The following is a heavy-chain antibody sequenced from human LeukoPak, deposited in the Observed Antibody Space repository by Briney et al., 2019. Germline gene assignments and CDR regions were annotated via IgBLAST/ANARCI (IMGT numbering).Heavy chain of an antibody. J-gene: IGHJ4*02. V-gene: IGHV3-15*01. CDR3: TTEYGMATNFDY. CDR2: IKSKTDGGTT. D-gene: IGHD5-24*01. Sequence: NPGGSLRLSCAASGFTFSNAWMSWVRQAPGKGLEWVGRIKSKTDGGTTDYAAPVKGRFTISRDDSKNTLYLQMNSLKTEDTAVYYCTTEYGMATNFDYWGQGTLVTVSS. CDR1: GFTFSNAW.